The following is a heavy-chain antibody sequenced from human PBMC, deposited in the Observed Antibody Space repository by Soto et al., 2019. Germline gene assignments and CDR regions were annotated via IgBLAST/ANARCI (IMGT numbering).Heavy chain of an antibody. CDR1: GFTVSSNY. Sequence: EVQLVESGGGLVQPGGSLRLSCAASGFTVSSNYMSWVRQSPGKGLEWVSVIYSGGSTYYADSVKGRFTISRDNSKITLYLQMNSLSAEDTAVYYCAREIYSSSSLFNYYYYYMDVWGKGTTVTVSS. D-gene: IGHD6-6*01. J-gene: IGHJ6*03. CDR2: IYSGGST. CDR3: AREIYSSSSLFNYYYYYMDV. V-gene: IGHV3-66*01.